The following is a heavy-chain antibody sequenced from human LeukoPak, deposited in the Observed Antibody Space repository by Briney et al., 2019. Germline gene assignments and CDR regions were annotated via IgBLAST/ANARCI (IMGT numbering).Heavy chain of an antibody. CDR3: ARSRVLLWFGPKVDSNTMDV. V-gene: IGHV1-46*01. Sequence: GASVKVSCKASGYTFTSYYMHWVRQAPGQGLEWMGIINPSGGSTSYAQKFQGRVTMTRDTSTSTVYMELSSLRSEDTAVYYCARSRVLLWFGPKVDSNTMDVWGKGTTVTISS. CDR2: INPSGGST. CDR1: GYTFTSYY. J-gene: IGHJ6*03. D-gene: IGHD3-10*01.